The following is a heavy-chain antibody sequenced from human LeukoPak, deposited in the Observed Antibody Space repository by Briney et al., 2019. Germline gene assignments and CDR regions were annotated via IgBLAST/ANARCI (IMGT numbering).Heavy chain of an antibody. D-gene: IGHD3-22*01. CDR1: GDTFTSHA. Sequence: ASVKVSCKASGDTFTSHAISWVRQAPGQGLEWMGRIIPVIGLHYVAQKFQGRITITADESTTTAYMELRDLTSDDTAVYYCARAEESSGYYPQWWGQGTLVTVSS. V-gene: IGHV1-69*04. CDR3: ARAEESSGYYPQW. J-gene: IGHJ4*02. CDR2: IIPVIGLH.